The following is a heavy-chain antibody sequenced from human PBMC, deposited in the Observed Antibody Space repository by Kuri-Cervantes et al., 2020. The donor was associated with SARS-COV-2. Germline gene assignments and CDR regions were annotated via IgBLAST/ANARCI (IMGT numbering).Heavy chain of an antibody. Sequence: ASVKVSCKASGYTFTSYDINWVRQATGQGLEWMGWMNPNSGNTSYAQKFQGRVTMTRDTSTSTVYMELSSLRSEDTAVYYCARGYSSGLEYFQHWGQGTLVTVSS. D-gene: IGHD6-19*01. CDR1: GYTFTSYD. J-gene: IGHJ1*01. CDR2: MNPNSGNT. V-gene: IGHV1-8*01. CDR3: ARGYSSGLEYFQH.